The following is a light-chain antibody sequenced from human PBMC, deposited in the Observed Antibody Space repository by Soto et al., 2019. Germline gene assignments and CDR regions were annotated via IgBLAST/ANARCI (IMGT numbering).Light chain of an antibody. CDR3: SSYTFTSTLYV. CDR1: SRDVGGHNY. J-gene: IGLJ1*01. CDR2: EVT. V-gene: IGLV2-14*01. Sequence: QSVLTQPASVSGSPGQSITISCTGSSRDVGGHNYVSWYQQHPGKAPKLMIYEVTKRPSGVSNRFSGSKSGNTASLTISGLQAEDEADYYCSSYTFTSTLYVFGTGTKVTVL.